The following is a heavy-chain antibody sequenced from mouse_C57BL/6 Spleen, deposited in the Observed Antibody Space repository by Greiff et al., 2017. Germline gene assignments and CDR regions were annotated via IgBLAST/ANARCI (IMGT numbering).Heavy chain of an antibody. J-gene: IGHJ2*01. CDR3: ARREAPDY. D-gene: IGHD3-1*01. V-gene: IGHV1-50*01. CDR1: GYTFTSYW. Sequence: QVQLQQSGAELVKPGASVKLSCKASGYTFTSYWMQWVKQRPGQGLEWIGEIDPSDSYTNYNQKFKGKATLTVDTSSSTAYMQLSSLTSEDSAVYYCARREAPDYWGQGTTLTVSS. CDR2: IDPSDSYT.